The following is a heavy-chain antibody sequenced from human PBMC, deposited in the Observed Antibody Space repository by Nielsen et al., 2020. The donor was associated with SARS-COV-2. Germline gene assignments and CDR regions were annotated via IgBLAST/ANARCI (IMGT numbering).Heavy chain of an antibody. CDR1: GFTFSSYS. CDR2: ISISSSSF. J-gene: IGHJ6*02. D-gene: IGHD3-16*01. Sequence: GESLKISCAASGFTFSSYSMNWVRQAPGKGLEWVSSISISSSSFYYTDSVRGRFTISRDNAKRSLSLQLTSLSAEDTAVYYCARAYHNYYYAMDVWGQGTTVTVSS. CDR3: ARAYHNYYYAMDV. V-gene: IGHV3-21*01.